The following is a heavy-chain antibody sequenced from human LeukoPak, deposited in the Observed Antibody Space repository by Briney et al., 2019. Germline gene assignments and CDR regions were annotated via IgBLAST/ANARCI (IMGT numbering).Heavy chain of an antibody. Sequence: PGTSVKVSCKASGLTFTSSAMQWVRQARGQRLEWIGWIVVGSGNTNYAQKFQERVTITRDMSTSTAYMELSSLRSEDTAVYYCAAWNVDTAMDPGDYWGQGTLVTVSS. CDR1: GLTFTSSA. CDR2: IVVGSGNT. J-gene: IGHJ4*02. V-gene: IGHV1-58*02. D-gene: IGHD5-18*01. CDR3: AAWNVDTAMDPGDY.